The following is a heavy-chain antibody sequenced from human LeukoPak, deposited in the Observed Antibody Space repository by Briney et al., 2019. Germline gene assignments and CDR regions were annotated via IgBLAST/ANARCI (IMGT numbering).Heavy chain of an antibody. CDR1: GFTFSSYA. Sequence: AGGSLRLSCAASGFTFSSYAMSWVRQAPGKGLEWVSSASGSGGTTDYADSVKGRFIISRDNPKNTLYLQMNSLRGEDTAMYYCTKGQSGTSFDPWGQGTLVTVSS. CDR2: ASGSGGTT. J-gene: IGHJ5*02. D-gene: IGHD2-15*01. CDR3: TKGQSGTSFDP. V-gene: IGHV3-23*01.